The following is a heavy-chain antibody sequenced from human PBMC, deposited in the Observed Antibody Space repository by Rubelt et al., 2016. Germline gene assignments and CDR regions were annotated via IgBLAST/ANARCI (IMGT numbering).Heavy chain of an antibody. J-gene: IGHJ4*02. V-gene: IGHV3-23*04. CDR3: AKGRWDYSGAHDTYDY. D-gene: IGHD6-25*01. CDR2: LSGSGGST. CDR1: GFTFSSYV. Sequence: EVQLVESGGGLVQPGGSLRLSCAASGFTFSSYVMSWVRQAPGKGLEWVSVLSGSGGSTYYADSVKGRFTISRDNSNNTLSRKMNSIRPEDTAIYYWAKGRWDYSGAHDTYDYWGQGTLVNVSS.